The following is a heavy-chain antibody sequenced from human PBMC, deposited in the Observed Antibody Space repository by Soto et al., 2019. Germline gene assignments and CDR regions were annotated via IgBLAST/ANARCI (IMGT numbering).Heavy chain of an antibody. V-gene: IGHV4-39*07. CDR3: ARGVGTRDYYFDY. CDR1: GGSLSSSTDY. J-gene: IGHJ4*02. CDR2: VYYTGST. Sequence: SETLSLTCTVSGGSLSSSTDYWGLIRQPPGKGLEWIGTVYYTGSTNYNPSLKSRVTISVDTSKNQFSLKLSSVTAADTAVYYCARGVGTRDYYFDYWGQGTLVTVSS.